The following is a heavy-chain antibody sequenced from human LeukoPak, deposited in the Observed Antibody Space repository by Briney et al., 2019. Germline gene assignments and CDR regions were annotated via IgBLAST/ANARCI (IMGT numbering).Heavy chain of an antibody. D-gene: IGHD2-15*01. CDR1: GFTFSNYS. V-gene: IGHV3-23*01. CDR2: ISGNGGGGGT. Sequence: GGSLRLSCAASGFTFSNYSLSWVRQAPGKGLEWVSAISGNGGGGGTYHADSVKGRFTISRDNSKNTLYMQMNSLRAEDTAVYYCAKAPLGYCSGPVCYSFDSWGQGTLVTVSS. CDR3: AKAPLGYCSGPVCYSFDS. J-gene: IGHJ4*02.